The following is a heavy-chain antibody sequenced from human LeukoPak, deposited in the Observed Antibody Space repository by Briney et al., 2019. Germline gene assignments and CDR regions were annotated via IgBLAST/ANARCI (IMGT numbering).Heavy chain of an antibody. Sequence: GESLTLSCAASGFTFSRYSMNWVRQAPGKGLEWVSSISSSISYIYYADSVKGRVTISRDNAKNSLYLQMNSLRAEDTAVYYCASFFGSGSYYSYYYYGMDVWGQGTTVTVSS. J-gene: IGHJ6*02. D-gene: IGHD3-10*01. CDR1: GFTFSRYS. V-gene: IGHV3-21*01. CDR3: ASFFGSGSYYSYYYYGMDV. CDR2: ISSSISYI.